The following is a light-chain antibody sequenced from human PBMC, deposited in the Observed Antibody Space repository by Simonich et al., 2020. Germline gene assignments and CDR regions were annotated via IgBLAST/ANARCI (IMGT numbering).Light chain of an antibody. V-gene: IGLV1-47*01. CDR1: SSNIGSNY. CDR3: AAWDDSLSGWV. CDR2: RNN. Sequence: QSVLTQPPSAYGTPGQRVPISCSGSSSNIGSNYVYWYQQLPGTAPKLLIYRNNQRPSGVPDRFSGSKSGTSDSLAISGLRSEDEADYYCAAWDDSLSGWVFGGGTKLTVL. J-gene: IGLJ3*02.